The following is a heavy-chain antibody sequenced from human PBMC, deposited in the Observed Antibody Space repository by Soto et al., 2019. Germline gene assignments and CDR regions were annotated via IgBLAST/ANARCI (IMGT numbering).Heavy chain of an antibody. CDR2: IYYSGST. V-gene: IGHV4-31*03. Sequence: KPSETLSLTCTVSGGSISSGGYYWSWIRQHPGKGLEWIGYIYYSGSTYYNPSLKSRVTISVDTSKNQFSLKLSSVTAADTAVYYCARGNQALYYYYGMDVWGQGTTVTVSS. CDR3: ARGNQALYYYYGMDV. CDR1: GGSISSGGYY. J-gene: IGHJ6*02.